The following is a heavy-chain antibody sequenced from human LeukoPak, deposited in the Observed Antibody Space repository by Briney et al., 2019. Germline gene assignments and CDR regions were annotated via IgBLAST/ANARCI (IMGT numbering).Heavy chain of an antibody. CDR2: ISLSGTI. CDR3: STAKFDY. V-gene: IGHV3-48*01. CDR1: GFTLSAYS. J-gene: IGHJ4*02. Sequence: QTGGSLRLSCAASGFTLSAYSVNWVRQGPGKGLEWVSHISLSGTIYYADSVKGRFTISRDNSKHPLSLQMNSVSAADTAVYYCSTAKFDYWGQGTLVTVSS.